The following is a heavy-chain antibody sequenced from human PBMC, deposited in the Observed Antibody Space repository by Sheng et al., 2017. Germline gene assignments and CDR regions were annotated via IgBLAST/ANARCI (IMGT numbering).Heavy chain of an antibody. Sequence: QVQLVQSGAEVKKPGSSVKVSCKASGGTFSSYAISWVRQAPGQGLEWMGGIIPIFGTANYAQKFQGRVTITADESTSTAYMELSSLRSEDTAVYYCARGYYDSSGSGRDWFDPWGQGTLVTVSS. CDR3: ARGYYDSSGSGRDWFDP. CDR2: IIPIFGTA. D-gene: IGHD3-22*01. J-gene: IGHJ5*02. CDR1: GGTFSSYA. V-gene: IGHV1-69*13.